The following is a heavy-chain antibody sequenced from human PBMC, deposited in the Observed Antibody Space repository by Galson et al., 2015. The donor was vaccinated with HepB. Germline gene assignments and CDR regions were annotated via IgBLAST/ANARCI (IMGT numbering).Heavy chain of an antibody. CDR1: GFTFDDYA. J-gene: IGHJ4*02. Sequence: SLRLSCAASGFTFDDYAMHWVRQAPGKGLEWVSGISWNSGSIGYADSVKGRFTISRDNAKNSLYLQMNSLRAEDTALYYCAKEGRSSSAGFDYWGQGTLVTVSS. D-gene: IGHD6-6*01. CDR2: ISWNSGSI. V-gene: IGHV3-9*01. CDR3: AKEGRSSSAGFDY.